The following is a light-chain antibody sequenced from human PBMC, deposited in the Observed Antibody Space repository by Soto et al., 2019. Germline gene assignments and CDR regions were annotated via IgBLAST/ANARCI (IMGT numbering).Light chain of an antibody. Sequence: EIVLTQSPGTLSLSPGERATLSCRASESISSNYFAWYQQKPGQAPRLLIYSASSRATGIPDRFSGSGSGKDFPLTISRLEPEDFAVYYCQQYGSSRTFGQGTKLEIK. J-gene: IGKJ1*01. CDR1: ESISSNY. CDR2: SAS. V-gene: IGKV3-20*01. CDR3: QQYGSSRT.